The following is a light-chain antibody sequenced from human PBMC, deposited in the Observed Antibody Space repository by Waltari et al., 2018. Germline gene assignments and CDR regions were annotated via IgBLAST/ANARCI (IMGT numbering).Light chain of an antibody. J-gene: IGKJ3*01. CDR3: QQSYSTPPFT. V-gene: IGKV1-39*01. CDR1: QSISSY. Sequence: DIQMTQSPSSLSASVGDRAPITCRASQSISSYLNWFPQKPGKAPKLLIYASSSLQSGVPSRFSGSGSETDFTLTISSLQPEDFATYYCQQSYSTPPFTFGPGTKVDIK. CDR2: ASS.